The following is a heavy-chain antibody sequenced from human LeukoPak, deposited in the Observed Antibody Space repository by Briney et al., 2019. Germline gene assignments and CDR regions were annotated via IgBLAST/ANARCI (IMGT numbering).Heavy chain of an antibody. Sequence: SETLSLTCAVYGGSFSGYYWSWIRQPPGKGLEWIGEINHSGSTNYNPSLKSRVTISVDTSKNQFSQKLSSVTAADKAVYYCASSDVGGLVGATQHQRGYYYWGKGTLVTVSS. V-gene: IGHV4-34*01. CDR1: GGSFSGYY. CDR2: INHSGST. D-gene: IGHD1-26*01. CDR3: ASSDVGGLVGATQHQRGYYY. J-gene: IGHJ4*02.